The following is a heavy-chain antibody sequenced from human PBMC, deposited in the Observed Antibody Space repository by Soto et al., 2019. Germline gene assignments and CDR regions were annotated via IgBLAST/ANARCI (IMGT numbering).Heavy chain of an antibody. J-gene: IGHJ6*02. V-gene: IGHV3-21*01. CDR3: ARVVPAATWYYYGMDV. Sequence: EVQLVESGGGLVKPGGSLRLSCAASGFTFSSYSMNWVRQAPGKGLEWVSSISSNSSYIYYADSVKGRFTISRDNAKNSLYLQMNSLRAEDTAVYYCARVVPAATWYYYGMDVWGQGTTVTVSS. CDR1: GFTFSSYS. D-gene: IGHD2-2*01. CDR2: ISSNSSYI.